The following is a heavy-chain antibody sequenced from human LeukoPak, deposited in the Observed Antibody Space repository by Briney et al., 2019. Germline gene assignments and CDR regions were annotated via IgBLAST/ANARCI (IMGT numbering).Heavy chain of an antibody. CDR3: ARGRGSGTTNWFDP. CDR2: IYYSGST. D-gene: IGHD1-1*01. V-gene: IGHV4-39*01. J-gene: IGHJ5*02. CDR1: GGSISSNSYY. Sequence: SETLSLTCTVSGGSISSNSYYWGWIRQPPGKGLEWIGSIYYSGSTYYNPSLKSRVTISVDTSKNQFSLKLSSVTAADTAVYYCARGRGSGTTNWFDPWGQGTLVTVSS.